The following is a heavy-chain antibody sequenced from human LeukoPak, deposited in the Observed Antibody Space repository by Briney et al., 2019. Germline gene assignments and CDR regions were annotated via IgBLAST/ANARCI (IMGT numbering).Heavy chain of an antibody. Sequence: GGTLRLSCAASGFTFSSYAMSWVRQAPGKGLEWVSAISGSGGSTYYADSVKGRFTISRDNSKNTLYLQMNSLRAEDTAVYYCARGSRYYDSSGYYRHRDYWGQGTLVTVSS. CDR1: GFTFSSYA. CDR2: ISGSGGST. V-gene: IGHV3-23*01. D-gene: IGHD3-22*01. J-gene: IGHJ4*02. CDR3: ARGSRYYDSSGYYRHRDY.